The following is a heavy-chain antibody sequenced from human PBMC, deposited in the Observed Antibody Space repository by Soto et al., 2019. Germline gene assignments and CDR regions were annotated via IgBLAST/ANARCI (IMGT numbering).Heavy chain of an antibody. CDR1: GGSISSYY. D-gene: IGHD2-2*02. V-gene: IGHV4-59*08. CDR2: IYYSGST. CDR3: ARRSEGYCSSTSCYRGAGYYYYYMDV. J-gene: IGHJ6*03. Sequence: SETLSLTCTVSGGSISSYYWSWIRQPPGKGLEWIGYIYYSGSTNYNPSLKSRDTISVDTSKNQFSLKLSSVTAADTAVYYCARRSEGYCSSTSCYRGAGYYYYYMDVWGKGTTVTVSS.